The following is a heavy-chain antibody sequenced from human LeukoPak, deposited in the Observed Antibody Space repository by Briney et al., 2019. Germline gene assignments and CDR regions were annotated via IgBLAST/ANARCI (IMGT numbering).Heavy chain of an antibody. CDR3: ARRQDGHDY. J-gene: IGHJ4*02. Sequence: SETLSPTCTVSGVSIANTFYYWNWLRQPAGKGLEWIGRIYTTGSTDYNPSLKSRVTISLDTARNQFSLKLNSVTAADTAVYYCARRQDGHDYWGQGTLVTVSS. CDR1: GVSIANTFYY. V-gene: IGHV4-61*02. CDR2: IYTTGST.